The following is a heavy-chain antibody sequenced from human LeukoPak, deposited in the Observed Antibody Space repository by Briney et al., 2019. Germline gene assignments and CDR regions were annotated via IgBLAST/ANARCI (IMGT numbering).Heavy chain of an antibody. CDR2: IYYSGST. J-gene: IGHJ4*02. D-gene: IGHD3-10*01. CDR3: ARGDGGPLDY. V-gene: IGHV4-59*08. CDR1: GGSISSYY. Sequence: NLSETLSLTCTVSGGSISSYYWSWIRQPPGKGLEWIGYIYYSGSTNYNPSLKSRVTISVDTSKNQFSLKLSSVTAADTAVHYCARGDGGPLDYWGQGTLVTVSS.